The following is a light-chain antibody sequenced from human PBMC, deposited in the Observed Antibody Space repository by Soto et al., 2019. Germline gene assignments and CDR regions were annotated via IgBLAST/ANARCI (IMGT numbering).Light chain of an antibody. Sequence: EIVLTQSPGTLSLSPGERATLSCRASQSVRSNYLASYQQKPGQAPSLLIYGTSTRATGIPDRFSGSGSGTDFSLTITRLEPEDFAVYYCHQYGNSPGTFGQGTKLEIK. J-gene: IGKJ2*01. CDR2: GTS. CDR1: QSVRSNY. V-gene: IGKV3-20*01. CDR3: HQYGNSPGT.